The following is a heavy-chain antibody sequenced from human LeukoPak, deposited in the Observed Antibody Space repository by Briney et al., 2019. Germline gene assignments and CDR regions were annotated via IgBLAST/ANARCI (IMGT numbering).Heavy chain of an antibody. Sequence: ASVKVSCKASGYTFTGYYMHWVRQAPGQGLEWMGWINPNSGGTNYAQKFQSRVTMTRDTSISTAYMEMSRLRSDDTAVYYCARPRGLNYDILTGYSRGHYYFDYWGQGTLVTVSS. CDR1: GYTFTGYY. D-gene: IGHD3-9*01. CDR3: ARPRGLNYDILTGYSRGHYYFDY. CDR2: INPNSGGT. J-gene: IGHJ4*02. V-gene: IGHV1-2*02.